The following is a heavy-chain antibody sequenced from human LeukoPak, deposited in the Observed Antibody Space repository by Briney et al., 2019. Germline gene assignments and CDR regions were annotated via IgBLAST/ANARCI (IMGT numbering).Heavy chain of an antibody. CDR2: ISYSGST. CDR1: GGSISSGSYY. Sequence: SETLSLTCTVSGGSISSGSYYWGWIRQPPGKGLEWIGSISYSGSTYYNPSLKSRVTISVDTSKKQFSLKLSSVTAADTAVYYCARGYCSGGSCYSYYYYMDVWGKGTTVTISS. V-gene: IGHV4-39*07. CDR3: ARGYCSGGSCYSYYYYMDV. J-gene: IGHJ6*03. D-gene: IGHD2-15*01.